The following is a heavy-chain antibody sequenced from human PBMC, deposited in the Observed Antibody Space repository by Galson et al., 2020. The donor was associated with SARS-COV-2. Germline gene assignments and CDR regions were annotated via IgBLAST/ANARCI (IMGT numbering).Heavy chain of an antibody. Sequence: SETLSLTCTVSGASIRSGRYHWSWIRQPAGKGLESIGRIYTSGNTNYNPSLKSRVTISLDTSKNQFSLRLRSVTAADTAVYYCARGEFLDFYYYGMDVWGQGTTVTVSS. CDR3: ARGEFLDFYYYGMDV. V-gene: IGHV4-61*02. D-gene: IGHD3-3*01. CDR1: GASIRSGRYH. J-gene: IGHJ6*02. CDR2: IYTSGNT.